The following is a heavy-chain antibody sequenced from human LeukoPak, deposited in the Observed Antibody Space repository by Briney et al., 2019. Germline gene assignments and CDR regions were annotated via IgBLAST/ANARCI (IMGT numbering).Heavy chain of an antibody. CDR1: GGTISSGDYY. Sequence: PSQTLSLTCTVSGGTISSGDYYWGWIRQPPGKGLEWIGYIYYSGSTYYNPSLKSRVTISVDTSKNQFSLKLSSVTAADTAVYYCARERYTAGIDYWGQGTLVTVSS. J-gene: IGHJ4*02. D-gene: IGHD5-18*01. CDR3: ARERYTAGIDY. CDR2: IYYSGST. V-gene: IGHV4-30-4*01.